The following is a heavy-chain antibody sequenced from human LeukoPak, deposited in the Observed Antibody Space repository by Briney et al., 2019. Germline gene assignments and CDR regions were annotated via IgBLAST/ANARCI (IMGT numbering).Heavy chain of an antibody. D-gene: IGHD5-18*01. V-gene: IGHV3-74*01. CDR3: ASTTMAIPGDY. CDR1: GFTFSNYW. J-gene: IGHJ4*02. Sequence: GESLRLSCAAAGFTFSNYWMHWVCQAPGKGLVWVSRINTDGSSTNYADSVKGRFTISRDNAKNTLYLQMNSLRGEDTAVYYCASTTMAIPGDYWGQGTLVTVSS. CDR2: INTDGSST.